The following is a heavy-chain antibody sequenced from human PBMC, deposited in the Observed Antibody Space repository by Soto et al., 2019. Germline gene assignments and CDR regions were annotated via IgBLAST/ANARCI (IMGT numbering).Heavy chain of an antibody. CDR1: GYTFTGYY. D-gene: IGHD3-16*01. J-gene: IGHJ3*02. CDR3: AKDYYDGSASYGIEI. CDR2: INPKSGGA. Sequence: QVHLVQSGAEVKKPGASVKVSCKASGYTFTGYYIHWVRQAPGQGLEWMGWINPKSGGAHIAQKFEGWVTTTRDTFISTIYMELSSLRSNDTAVYYCAKDYYDGSASYGIEIWGQGTMVTVAS. V-gene: IGHV1-2*04.